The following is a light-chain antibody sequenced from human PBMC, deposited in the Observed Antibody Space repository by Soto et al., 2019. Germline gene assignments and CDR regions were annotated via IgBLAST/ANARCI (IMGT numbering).Light chain of an antibody. CDR1: QSVNSR. CDR3: QQRSNWPIT. CDR2: DAS. J-gene: IGKJ5*01. V-gene: IGKV3-11*01. Sequence: EIVLTQSPGTLSLSAGERVTLSCRASQSVNSRLAWYQQKTGLAPRLLIYDASSWPTGIPYRFSGSGSGTDLNLTISSLEPEDFAIYYCQQRSNWPITCGQGTRLEIK.